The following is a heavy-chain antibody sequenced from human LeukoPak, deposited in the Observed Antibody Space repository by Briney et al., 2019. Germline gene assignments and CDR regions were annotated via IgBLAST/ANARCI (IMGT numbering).Heavy chain of an antibody. CDR2: IRGSGGNT. CDR3: AKADFWSESYRPNDY. Sequence: GGPLRLSCAASGFTYNSYHMIWVRRARGKGLEWLSAIRGSGGNTYYGDSVKRRLTISRDNSKNTLYLQVHRLSGEHTAISYCAKADFWSESYRPNDYWGQGTLVTVSS. CDR1: GFTYNSYH. V-gene: IGHV3-23*01. D-gene: IGHD3-3*01. J-gene: IGHJ4*02.